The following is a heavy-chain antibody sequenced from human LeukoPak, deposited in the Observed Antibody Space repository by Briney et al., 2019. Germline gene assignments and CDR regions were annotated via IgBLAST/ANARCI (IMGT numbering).Heavy chain of an antibody. CDR1: GFTFSSYG. D-gene: IGHD3-22*01. J-gene: IGHJ4*02. Sequence: PGGSLRLSCAASGFTFSSYGMHWVRQAPGKGLEGVAVIWYDGSNKYYADSVKGRFTISRDNSKNTLYLQMNSLRAEDTAVYYCARATHYYDSSGYLNYWGQGTLVTVSS. V-gene: IGHV3-33*01. CDR2: IWYDGSNK. CDR3: ARATHYYDSSGYLNY.